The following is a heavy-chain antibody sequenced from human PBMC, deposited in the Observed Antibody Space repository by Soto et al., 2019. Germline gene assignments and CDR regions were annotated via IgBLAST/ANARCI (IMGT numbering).Heavy chain of an antibody. D-gene: IGHD3-16*02. CDR3: AKDQEDDYVWGSYPSDYYYGMDV. CDR1: GFTFSSYA. CDR2: ISGSGGST. V-gene: IGHV3-23*01. J-gene: IGHJ6*02. Sequence: GGSLRLSCAASGFTFSSYAMSWVRQAPGKGLEWVSAISGSGGSTYYADSVKGRFTISRDNSKNTLYLQMNSLRAEDTAVYYCAKDQEDDYVWGSYPSDYYYGMDVWGQGTTVTVSS.